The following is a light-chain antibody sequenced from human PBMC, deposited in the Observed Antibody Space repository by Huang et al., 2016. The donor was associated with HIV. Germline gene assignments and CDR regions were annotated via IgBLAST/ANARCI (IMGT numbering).Light chain of an antibody. CDR1: QSISSSY. V-gene: IGKV3-20*01. CDR2: GAA. CDR3: QQYGNSLFT. J-gene: IGKJ3*01. Sequence: ELVLTQSPGTLSLSPGERATLSCRASQSISSSYLAWYQQKPGQAPRLLIYGAAGRATGVQERFSGSGSGTDFILNISRLEPEDFAVYYCQQYGNSLFTFGPGTKVDIK.